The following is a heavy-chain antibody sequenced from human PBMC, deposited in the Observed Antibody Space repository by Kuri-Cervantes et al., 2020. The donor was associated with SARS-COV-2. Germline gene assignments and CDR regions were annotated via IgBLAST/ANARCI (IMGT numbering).Heavy chain of an antibody. J-gene: IGHJ6*02. D-gene: IGHD6-19*01. CDR3: ARSYSSGWYYYYGMDV. CDR2: INPNSGGT. Sequence: ASVKVSCKASGYTFTGYYMNWVRQAPGQGLEWMGWINPNSGGTNYAQKFQGLVTMTRDTSISTAYLELSRLRSDDTAVYYCARSYSSGWYYYYGMDVWGQGTTVTVSS. V-gene: IGHV1-2*04. CDR1: GYTFTGYY.